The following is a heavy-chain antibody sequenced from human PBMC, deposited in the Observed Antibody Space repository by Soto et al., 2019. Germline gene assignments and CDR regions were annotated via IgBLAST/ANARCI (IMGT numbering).Heavy chain of an antibody. V-gene: IGHV3-11*01. CDR3: ARDHVVVTRHYYYYYGMDV. Sequence: PGGSLRLSCAASGFTFSDYYMSWIRQAPGKGLEWVSYISSSGSTIYYADSVKGRFTITRDNAKNSLYLQMNSLRAEDTAVYYCARDHVVVTRHYYYYYGMDVWGQGTTVTVSS. D-gene: IGHD3-22*01. CDR2: ISSSGSTI. CDR1: GFTFSDYY. J-gene: IGHJ6*02.